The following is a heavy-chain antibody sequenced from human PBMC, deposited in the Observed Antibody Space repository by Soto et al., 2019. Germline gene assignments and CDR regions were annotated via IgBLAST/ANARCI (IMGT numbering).Heavy chain of an antibody. J-gene: IGHJ6*02. V-gene: IGHV1-46*01. CDR1: GYTFTSYY. CDR3: ARDLQLASAGIYYYYYGMDV. Sequence: QVKLVQSGAEVKKPGASVKVSCKASGYTFTSYYMHWVRQAPGQGLEWMGIINPSGGSTSYAQKCQGRVTMTRDTSTSTVYMELSSLRSEDTAVYYCARDLQLASAGIYYYYYGMDVWGQGTTVTVSS. D-gene: IGHD6-13*01. CDR2: INPSGGST.